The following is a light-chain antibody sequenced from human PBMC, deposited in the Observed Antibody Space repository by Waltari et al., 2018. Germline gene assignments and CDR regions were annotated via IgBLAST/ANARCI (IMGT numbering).Light chain of an antibody. CDR1: SSDVGGYNY. J-gene: IGLJ2*01. Sequence: QSALTQPRSVSGSPGQSVTISCTGPSSDVGGYNYVSWYRQHPGKAPKLMIYDVTERPSGVPDRFSGSKSGNTASLTISGLQAEDEADYYCCSYIGSYSVVFGGGTKLTVL. V-gene: IGLV2-11*01. CDR2: DVT. CDR3: CSYIGSYSVV.